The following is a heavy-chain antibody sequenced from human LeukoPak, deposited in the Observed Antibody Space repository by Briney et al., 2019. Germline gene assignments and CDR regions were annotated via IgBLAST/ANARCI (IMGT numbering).Heavy chain of an antibody. V-gene: IGHV3-33*01. CDR2: IWYDGSHE. CDR1: GVTFSTYG. J-gene: IGHJ4*02. D-gene: IGHD3-3*01. CDR3: ATENGDYTFDY. Sequence: PGTSLRLSCAASGVTFSTYGMHWVRQAPGKGLEWVAIIWYDGSHENYGDSVKGRFTVSRDNYKNTLYLQMNNLRAEDTALYYCATENGDYTFDYWGQGTLVTVSS.